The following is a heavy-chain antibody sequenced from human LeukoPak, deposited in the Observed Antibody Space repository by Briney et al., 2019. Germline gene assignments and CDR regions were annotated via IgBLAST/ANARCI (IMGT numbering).Heavy chain of an antibody. CDR3: ARNIAVAGRGDYMDV. CDR2: MYYSGST. Sequence: WVRQPPGKGLEWIGSMYYSGSTYYNPSLKSRVTISVDTSKNQFSLKLSSVTAADTAVYYCARNIAVAGRGDYMDVWGKGTTVTISS. J-gene: IGHJ6*03. D-gene: IGHD6-19*01. V-gene: IGHV4-39*01.